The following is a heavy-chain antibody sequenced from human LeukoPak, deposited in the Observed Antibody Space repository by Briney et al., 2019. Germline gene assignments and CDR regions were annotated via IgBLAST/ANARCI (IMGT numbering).Heavy chain of an antibody. CDR3: ARVLRIAAADPFDY. V-gene: IGHV3-30*04. Sequence: GRSLRLSCAASGFTFGSYAMHWVRQAPGKGLEWVAVISYDGRQQYYADSVKGRFTISRDNSKNTLYLQMNSLRAEDTAVYYCARVLRIAAADPFDYWGQGTLVTVSS. CDR1: GFTFGSYA. CDR2: ISYDGRQQ. J-gene: IGHJ4*02. D-gene: IGHD6-13*01.